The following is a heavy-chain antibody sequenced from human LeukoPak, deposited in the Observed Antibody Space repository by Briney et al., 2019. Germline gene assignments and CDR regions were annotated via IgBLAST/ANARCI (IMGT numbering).Heavy chain of an antibody. V-gene: IGHV1-2*02. CDR3: ARVLGVVPAPRYDAFDI. D-gene: IGHD2-2*01. Sequence: ASVKVSCKASGYTFTGYYMHWVRQAPGLGPGRSRWFKPKSGGVNYAQTFQGRVTMTRDTSISTAYMELSTLRSDDTAVYYCARVLGVVPAPRYDAFDIWGQGTMVTVSS. J-gene: IGHJ3*02. CDR1: GYTFTGYY. CDR2: FKPKSGGV.